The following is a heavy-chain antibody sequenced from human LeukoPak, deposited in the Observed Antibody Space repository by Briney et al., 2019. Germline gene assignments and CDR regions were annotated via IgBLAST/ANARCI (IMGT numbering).Heavy chain of an antibody. D-gene: IGHD3-22*01. CDR2: IYYSGST. CDR1: GGSISSGGNH. J-gene: IGHJ4*02. V-gene: IGHV4-30-4*01. Sequence: SQTLSLTCTVSGGSISSGGNHWSWIRQPPGKGLEWIGYIYYSGSTYYNPSLKSRVTISVDTSKNQFSQKLSSVTAADTAVYYCARAGDSSGYYDHQGLHTDHWGQGTLVTVSS. CDR3: ARAGDSSGYYDHQGLHTDH.